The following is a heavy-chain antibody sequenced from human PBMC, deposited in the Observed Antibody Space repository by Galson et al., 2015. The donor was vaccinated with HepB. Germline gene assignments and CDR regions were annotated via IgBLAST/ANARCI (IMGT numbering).Heavy chain of an antibody. J-gene: IGHJ6*02. V-gene: IGHV4-34*01. CDR3: ARVPFKGAQYGMDV. Sequence: ETLSLTCAVYGGSFSGYLWNWIRQPPGEGLEWIGEINQSGSTKYNPSLKSRVTISADKSKNQFSLKLRSVTAADTAVYYCARVPFKGAQYGMDVWGQGTTVPVSS. CDR1: GGSFSGYL. CDR2: INQSGST. D-gene: IGHD3-16*01.